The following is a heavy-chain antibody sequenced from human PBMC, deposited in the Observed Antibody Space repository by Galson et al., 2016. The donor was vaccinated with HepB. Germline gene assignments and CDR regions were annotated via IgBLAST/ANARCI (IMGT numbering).Heavy chain of an antibody. D-gene: IGHD1-7*01. CDR1: GFTFSDYY. J-gene: IGHJ6*03. Sequence: SLRLSCAASGFTFSDYYMSWVRQAPGKGLEWVSYISPSSTYKMNADSVRGRFSISRDDAKNSLFLQMNSLRAEDTAVYYCARETGTVWSSAMGVWGKGTLVTVSS. CDR3: ARETGTVWSSAMGV. V-gene: IGHV3-11*06. CDR2: ISPSSTYK.